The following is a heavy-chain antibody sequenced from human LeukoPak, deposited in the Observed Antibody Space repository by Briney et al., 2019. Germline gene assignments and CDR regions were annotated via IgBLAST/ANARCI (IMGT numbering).Heavy chain of an antibody. CDR1: GFTFSTYG. CDR2: IWYDGSNK. CDR3: ARDLNTWYAFDY. J-gene: IGHJ4*02. V-gene: IGHV3-33*01. Sequence: PGGSLRLSCAASGFTFSTYGMHWVRQAPGKVLEWVAVIWYDGSNKYYADSVRGRFTISRDNFKNTLYLQMNSLRAEDTAIYYCARDLNTWYAFDYWGQGTLVTVSS. D-gene: IGHD6-13*01.